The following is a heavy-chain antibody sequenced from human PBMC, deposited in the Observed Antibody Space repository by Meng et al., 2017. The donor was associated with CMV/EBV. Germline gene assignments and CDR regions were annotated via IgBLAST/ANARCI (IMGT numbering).Heavy chain of an antibody. CDR2: IIPIFGTA. J-gene: IGHJ3*02. CDR1: GGTFSSYA. V-gene: IGHV1-69*05. Sequence: SVKVSCKASGGTFSSYAISWARQAPGQGLEWMGGIIPIFGTANYAQKFQGRVTITTDESTSTAYMELSSLRSEDTAVYYCARGYCSSTSCYNAFDIWGQGTMVTVSS. D-gene: IGHD2-2*02. CDR3: ARGYCSSTSCYNAFDI.